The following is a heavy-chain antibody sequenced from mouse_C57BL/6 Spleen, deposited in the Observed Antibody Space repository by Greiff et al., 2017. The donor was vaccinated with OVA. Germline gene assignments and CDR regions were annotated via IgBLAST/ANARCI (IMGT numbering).Heavy chain of an antibody. CDR2: ISSGGSYT. V-gene: IGHV5-6*01. Sequence: EVQGVESGGDLVKPGGSLKLSCAASGFTFSSYGMSWVRQTPDKRLEWVATISSGGSYTYYPDSVKGRFTISRDNAKNTLYLQMSSLKSEDTAMYYCATIDSSGYDFDYWGQGTTLTVSS. D-gene: IGHD3-2*02. J-gene: IGHJ2*01. CDR1: GFTFSSYG. CDR3: ATIDSSGYDFDY.